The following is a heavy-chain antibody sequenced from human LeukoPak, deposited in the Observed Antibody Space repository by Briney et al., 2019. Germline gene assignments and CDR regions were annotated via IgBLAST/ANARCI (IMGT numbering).Heavy chain of an antibody. CDR3: ARDTRYYYDSSAYYRSDAFYI. CDR2: INPNRGGT. CDR1: GYTFTGYY. D-gene: IGHD3-22*01. J-gene: IGHJ3*02. Sequence: ASVKVSCKATGYTFTGYYIHWVRQAPGQGLEWMGWINPNRGGTNYAQKFQGRVTMTRDTSISTAYMELSRLRSDDAAVYYCARDTRYYYDSSAYYRSDAFYIWGQGTMVTVSS. V-gene: IGHV1-2*02.